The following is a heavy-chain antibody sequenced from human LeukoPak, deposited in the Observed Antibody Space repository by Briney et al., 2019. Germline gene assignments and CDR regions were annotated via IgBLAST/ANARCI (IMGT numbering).Heavy chain of an antibody. D-gene: IGHD6-19*01. CDR3: AKRTIAVTTTHYFDY. CDR1: GFTFSSYA. V-gene: IGHV3-23*01. Sequence: GGSLRLSCAASGFTFSSYAMSWVRQAPGKGLEWVSAINGSGGSTYYADSVKGRFTISRDNSKNTLYLQMNSLRAEDTAVYYCAKRTIAVTTTHYFDYWGQGTLVTVSS. CDR2: INGSGGST. J-gene: IGHJ4*02.